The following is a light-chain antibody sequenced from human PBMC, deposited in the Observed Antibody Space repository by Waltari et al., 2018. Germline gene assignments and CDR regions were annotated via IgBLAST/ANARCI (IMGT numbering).Light chain of an antibody. V-gene: IGLV2-14*01. CDR2: DVN. CDR3: SSYTNKNTYV. J-gene: IGLJ1*01. CDR1: SGDVGAYTY. Sequence: QSALTQPASVSGSPGQSVTISCTGTSGDVGAYTYVSWYQQHPGKAPKLMIYDVNNRPSGTSNRFSGSKSGNTASLAISGLQAEDEADYYCSSYTNKNTYVFGTGTKVTVL.